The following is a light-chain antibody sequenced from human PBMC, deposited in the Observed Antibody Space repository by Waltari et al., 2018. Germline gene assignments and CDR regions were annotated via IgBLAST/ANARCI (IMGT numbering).Light chain of an antibody. CDR2: GAS. CDR3: QQYGTSPWT. CDR1: ESVSSNY. J-gene: IGKJ1*01. V-gene: IGKV3-20*01. Sequence: EIVLTQSPGTLSLSPGDRATLSCRASESVSSNYLAWYQQKLGQAPRLLIYGASSRATGIPDRCSASGSGTDFTLTISRLDPEDFAVYYCQQYGTSPWTFGQGTKVEIK.